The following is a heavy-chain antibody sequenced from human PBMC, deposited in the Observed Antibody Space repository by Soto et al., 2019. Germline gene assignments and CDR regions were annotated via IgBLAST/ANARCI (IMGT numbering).Heavy chain of an antibody. D-gene: IGHD5-18*01. CDR3: AKDRKIQLCFPVHYYYGMDV. CDR1: GFTFSSYG. CDR2: ISYDGSNK. J-gene: IGHJ6*02. V-gene: IGHV3-30*18. Sequence: QVQLVESGGGVVQPGRSLRLSCAASGFTFSSYGMHWVRQAPGKGLEWVAVISYDGSNKYYADSVKGRFTISRDNSKNTLYLQMNSLRAEDTAVYYCAKDRKIQLCFPVHYYYGMDVWGQGTTVTVSS.